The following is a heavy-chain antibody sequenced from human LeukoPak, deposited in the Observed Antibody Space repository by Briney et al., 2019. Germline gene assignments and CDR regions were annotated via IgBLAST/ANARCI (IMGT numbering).Heavy chain of an antibody. Sequence: SETPSLTCAVSGGSISSYYWSWIRQPPGKGLEWIGYIYYSGSTNYNPSLKSRVTISVDTSKNQFFLKLNSVTAADTAVYYCARVAVDTAMSTYDYWGQGTLVTVSS. CDR2: IYYSGST. V-gene: IGHV4-59*12. CDR1: GGSISSYY. CDR3: ARVAVDTAMSTYDY. J-gene: IGHJ4*02. D-gene: IGHD5-18*01.